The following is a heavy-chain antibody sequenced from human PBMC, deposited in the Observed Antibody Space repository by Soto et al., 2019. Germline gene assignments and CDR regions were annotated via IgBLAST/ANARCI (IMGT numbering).Heavy chain of an antibody. Sequence: VRQAPGKGLEWVSAISGSGGSTYYADSVKGRFTISRDNSKNTLYLQMNSLRAEDTAVYYCAKRASYYFDSSGYYLWWGQGTLVTVSS. D-gene: IGHD3-22*01. CDR2: ISGSGGST. V-gene: IGHV3-23*01. J-gene: IGHJ4*02. CDR3: AKRASYYFDSSGYYLW.